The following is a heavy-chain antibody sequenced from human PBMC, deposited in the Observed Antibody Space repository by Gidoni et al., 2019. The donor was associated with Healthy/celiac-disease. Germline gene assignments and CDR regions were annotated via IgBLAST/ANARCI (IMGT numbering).Heavy chain of an antibody. CDR1: GFTFSNAW. CDR2: IKSKTDGGTT. D-gene: IGHD2-2*01. Sequence: EVQLVESGGGLVKPGGSLRLSCAASGFTFSNAWMSWVRQAPGKGLEWVGRIKSKTDGGTTDYAAPVKGRFTISRDDSKNTLYLQMNSLKTEDTAVYYCTTDRGYCSSTSCYLFDYWGQGTLVTVSS. J-gene: IGHJ4*02. V-gene: IGHV3-15*01. CDR3: TTDRGYCSSTSCYLFDY.